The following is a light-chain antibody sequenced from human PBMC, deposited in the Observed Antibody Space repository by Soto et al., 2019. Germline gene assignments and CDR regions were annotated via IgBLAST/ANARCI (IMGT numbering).Light chain of an antibody. CDR2: WAS. V-gene: IGKV4-1*01. CDR1: QSLLYKSDKRNY. Sequence: DIVMTQSPDSLAVSLGERATTNCKSSQSLLYKSDKRNYLAWFQQKPGQPPKLLIYWASTRQSGVPDRFSGSGSGTDFTLTISSLQAEDVALYFCQQYYFTPVTFGQGTRLEIE. CDR3: QQYYFTPVT. J-gene: IGKJ5*01.